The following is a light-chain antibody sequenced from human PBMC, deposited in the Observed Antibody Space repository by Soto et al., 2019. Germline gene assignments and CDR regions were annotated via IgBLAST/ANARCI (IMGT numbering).Light chain of an antibody. CDR1: LSVSVY. J-gene: IGKJ1*01. CDR3: QQYGSSPRT. Sequence: EIVMTQSPATLSVSPGERATLSCRTSLSVSVYLDWYQQKPGQAPRLLIYGASSRATGIPDRFSGSGSGTDFTLTISRLEPEDFAVYYCQQYGSSPRTFGQGTKVDIK. V-gene: IGKV3-20*01. CDR2: GAS.